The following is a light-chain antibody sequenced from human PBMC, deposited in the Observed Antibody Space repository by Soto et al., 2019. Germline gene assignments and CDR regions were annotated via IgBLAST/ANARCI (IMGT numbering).Light chain of an antibody. CDR1: QSVSSN. V-gene: IGKV3-15*01. CDR3: QQYNNWPPGKYT. J-gene: IGKJ2*01. CDR2: GAS. Sequence: EIMMTQSPATLSVSPGERATLSCRASQSVSSNLAWYQQKPGQAPRLLSYGASTRATGIPARFSGSGSGTEFTLTISSLQSEDFAVYYCQQYNNWPPGKYTFGQGTKLEIK.